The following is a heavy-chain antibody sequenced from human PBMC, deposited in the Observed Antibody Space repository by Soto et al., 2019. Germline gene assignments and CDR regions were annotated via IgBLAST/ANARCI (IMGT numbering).Heavy chain of an antibody. J-gene: IGHJ3*02. CDR2: INPNSGGT. D-gene: IGHD3-10*01. CDR3: ARGGGTMVRADAFDI. V-gene: IGHV1-2*02. CDR1: GYTFTGYY. Sequence: ASVKVSCKASGYTFTGYYMHWVRQAPGQGLEWMGWINPNSGGTNYAQKFQDRVTMTRDTSTSTVYMELSSLRSEDAAVYYCARGGGTMVRADAFDIWGQGTMVTVSS.